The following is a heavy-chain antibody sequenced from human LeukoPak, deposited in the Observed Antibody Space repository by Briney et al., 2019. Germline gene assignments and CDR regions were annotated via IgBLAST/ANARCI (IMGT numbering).Heavy chain of an antibody. Sequence: ASVRVSCKASGYTFTGNYMHWVRQAPGQGLEWMGWINPNSGGTNYAQKFQGRVTMTRDTSISTAYMELSRLRSDDTAVYYCARDPAAGLPSDYWGQGTLVTVSS. CDR3: ARDPAAGLPSDY. D-gene: IGHD6-25*01. CDR2: INPNSGGT. V-gene: IGHV1-2*02. J-gene: IGHJ4*02. CDR1: GYTFTGNY.